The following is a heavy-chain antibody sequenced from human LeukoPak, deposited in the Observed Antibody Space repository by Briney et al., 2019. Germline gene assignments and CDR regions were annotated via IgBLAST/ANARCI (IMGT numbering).Heavy chain of an antibody. V-gene: IGHV4-59*01. J-gene: IGHJ3*02. Sequence: SETLSLTCTASGGSISSSYWSWIRQPPGKGLEWIGYIYYTGSTNYTASLKSRVTISVDTSKNHFSLKLTSVTAADAAVYYCARGYSGDYYAFDIWGQGTMVTVSS. D-gene: IGHD1-26*01. CDR1: GGSISSSY. CDR3: ARGYSGDYYAFDI. CDR2: IYYTGST.